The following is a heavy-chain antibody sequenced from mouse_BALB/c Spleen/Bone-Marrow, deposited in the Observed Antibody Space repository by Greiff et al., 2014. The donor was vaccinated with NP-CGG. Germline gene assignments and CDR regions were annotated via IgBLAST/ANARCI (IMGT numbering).Heavy chain of an antibody. J-gene: IGHJ2*01. CDR3: AYYRYDVNY. D-gene: IGHD2-14*01. V-gene: IGHV1S41*01. CDR2: IAPGSGST. CDR1: GYTFTSYW. Sequence: DLVKPGASVKLSCKASGYTFTSYWINWIKLRPGQGLEWIGRIAPGSGSTYYNEMFKGKATMTVDTSSSTAYILLSSLSTEDSAVYFCAYYRYDVNYWGQGTTLTVSS.